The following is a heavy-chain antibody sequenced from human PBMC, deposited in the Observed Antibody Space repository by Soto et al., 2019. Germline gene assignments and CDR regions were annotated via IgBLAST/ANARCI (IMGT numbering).Heavy chain of an antibody. D-gene: IGHD4-17*01. CDR2: ISYDGSNK. V-gene: IGHV3-30-3*01. CDR3: ARVGRLHYFDY. J-gene: IGHJ4*02. CDR1: GFTFSSYA. Sequence: QVPLVASGGGVVQPGRSLRLSCAASGFTFSSYAMHWVRQAPGKGLEWVAVISYDGSNKYYADSVKGRFTISRDNSKNTLYLQMNSLRAEDTAVYYCARVGRLHYFDYWGQGTLLTVSS.